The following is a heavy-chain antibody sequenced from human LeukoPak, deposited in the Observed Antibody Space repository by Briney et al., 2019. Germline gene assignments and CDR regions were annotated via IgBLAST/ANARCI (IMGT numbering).Heavy chain of an antibody. J-gene: IGHJ4*02. Sequence: GGSLRLSCAASGFTLSIYAMSWVRQAPGKGLEWVSGISGSSSHTADADSVRGRFTISRDNTRNTLYLHMNSLRAEDTALYYCAKEADYSNAAPEWGFDSWGQGTLVTVSS. V-gene: IGHV3-23*01. CDR3: AKEADYSNAAPEWGFDS. D-gene: IGHD3-3*01. CDR2: ISGSSSHT. CDR1: GFTLSIYA.